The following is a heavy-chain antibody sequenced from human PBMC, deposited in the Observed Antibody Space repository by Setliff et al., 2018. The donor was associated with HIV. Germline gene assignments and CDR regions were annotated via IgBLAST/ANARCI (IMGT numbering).Heavy chain of an antibody. CDR2: ISPFNLKT. V-gene: IGHV1-18*01. CDR3: ARGGGTHSLPYFFDF. J-gene: IGHJ4*02. CDR1: GYIFSTYG. Sequence: GASVKVSCKASGYIFSTYGINWVRQAPGQGLEWMGWISPFNLKTNFAQNFQGRITLTTDTSTSTAFLELRSLRSDDTAMYYCARGGGTHSLPYFFDFWGQGTLVTVSS.